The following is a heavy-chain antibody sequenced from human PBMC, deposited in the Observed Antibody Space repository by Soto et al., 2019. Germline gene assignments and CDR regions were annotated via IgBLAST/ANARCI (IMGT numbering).Heavy chain of an antibody. D-gene: IGHD1-26*01. Sequence: GASVKVSCKASGYTFTNYAMNWVRQAPGQRLEWMGWINPIFGTANYAQKFQGRVTITADESTSIAYMELSSLRSEDTAVYYCATNIVGATRHFDYWGQGTLVTVSS. J-gene: IGHJ4*02. CDR3: ATNIVGATRHFDY. CDR2: INPIFGTA. CDR1: GYTFTNYA. V-gene: IGHV1-69*13.